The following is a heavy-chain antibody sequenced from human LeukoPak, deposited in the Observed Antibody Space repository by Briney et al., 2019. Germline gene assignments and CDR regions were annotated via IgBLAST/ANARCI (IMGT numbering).Heavy chain of an antibody. D-gene: IGHD3-10*01. CDR3: ARVNTIVRGVIITLNWFDP. CDR1: GGSISSYY. V-gene: IGHV4-59*01. J-gene: IGHJ5*02. CDR2: IYYSGST. Sequence: SETLSLTCTVSGGSISSYYWSWIRQPPGKGLEWIGYIYYSGSTNYNPSLKSRVTISVDTSRNQFSLKLSSVTAADTAVYYCARVNTIVRGVIITLNWFDPWGQGTLVTVSS.